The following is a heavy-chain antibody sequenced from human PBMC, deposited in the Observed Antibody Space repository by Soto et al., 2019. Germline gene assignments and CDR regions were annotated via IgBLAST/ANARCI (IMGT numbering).Heavy chain of an antibody. V-gene: IGHV1-18*01. CDR2: ISAYNGNT. Sequence: ASVKVSCKASGYTFTSYCISWVRQAPGQGLEWMGWISAYNGNTNYAQKLQGRVTMTTDTSTSTAYMELRSLRSDDTAVYYCAREYCSGGSCYFDYWGQGTLVTVSS. J-gene: IGHJ4*02. CDR3: AREYCSGGSCYFDY. D-gene: IGHD2-15*01. CDR1: GYTFTSYC.